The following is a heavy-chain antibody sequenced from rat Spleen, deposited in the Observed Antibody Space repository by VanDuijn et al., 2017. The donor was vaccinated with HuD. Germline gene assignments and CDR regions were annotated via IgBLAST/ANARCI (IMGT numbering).Heavy chain of an antibody. V-gene: IGHV5-22*01. Sequence: EVQLVESGGDLVQPGRSLKLSCVASGFTFSDYYMAWVRQAPKKGLEWVASISYEGSGTYYGDSVKGRFTISRDNAKSTLYLLLNSLRSEDTATYFCARPGITSYVMDTLGQGASVTVSS. CDR3: ARPGITSYVMDT. CDR2: ISYEGSGT. J-gene: IGHJ4*01. CDR1: GFTFSDYY. D-gene: IGHD1-4*01.